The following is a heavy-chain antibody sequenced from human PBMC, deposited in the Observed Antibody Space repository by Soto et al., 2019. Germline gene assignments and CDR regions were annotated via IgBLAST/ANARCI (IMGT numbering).Heavy chain of an antibody. V-gene: IGHV3-48*01. CDR2: ISSSSSTI. CDR3: AREIGYCSGGSCYSGHYFDY. CDR1: GFTFSSYS. Sequence: GGSLRLSCAASGFTFSSYSMNWVRQAPGKGLEWVSYISSSSSTIYYADSVKGRFTISRDNAKNSLYLQMNSLRAEDTAVYYCAREIGYCSGGSCYSGHYFDYWGQGTLVTVSS. J-gene: IGHJ4*02. D-gene: IGHD2-15*01.